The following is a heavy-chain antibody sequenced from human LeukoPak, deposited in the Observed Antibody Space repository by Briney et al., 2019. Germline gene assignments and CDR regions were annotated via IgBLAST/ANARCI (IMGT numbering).Heavy chain of an antibody. V-gene: IGHV3-48*03. D-gene: IGHD6-19*01. J-gene: IGHJ4*02. Sequence: GGSLRLSCAASGFTFSSYEMNWVRQAPGKGLEWVSYISSGSTIYDADSVKGRFTISRDNAKNSLYLQMNSLRAEDTAVYYCARESIAVAGAPFDYWDQGTLVTVSS. CDR2: ISSGSTI. CDR1: GFTFSSYE. CDR3: ARESIAVAGAPFDY.